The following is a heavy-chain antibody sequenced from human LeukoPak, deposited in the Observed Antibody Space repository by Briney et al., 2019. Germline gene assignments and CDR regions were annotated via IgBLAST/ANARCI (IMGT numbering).Heavy chain of an antibody. V-gene: IGHV4-59*08. CDR2: INYSGST. CDR3: ARHTVVQGRWPDY. Sequence: PSETLSLTCTVSGGSISSYYWSWIRQPPGKGLEWIGYINYSGSTNYRPSLKSRVAISVDTSNNQFSLKLSSVTAADTAVYYCARHTVVQGRWPDYWGQGALVTVSS. D-gene: IGHD4-23*01. CDR1: GGSISSYY. J-gene: IGHJ4*02.